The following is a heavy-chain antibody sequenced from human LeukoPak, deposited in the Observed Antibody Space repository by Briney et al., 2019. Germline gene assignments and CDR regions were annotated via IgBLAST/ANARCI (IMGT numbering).Heavy chain of an antibody. CDR1: GFSLSTSGMR. CDR3: ARENDSSGYYYWDY. D-gene: IGHD3-22*01. Sequence: SGPALLNPTQPLPLTSTFSGFSLSTSGMRVSWIRQPPAKALEWLARIDWDDDKYYSTSLKTRLTISKDTSKNQVVLTMTSMDPVDTATYYCARENDSSGYYYWDYWGQGTLVTVSS. J-gene: IGHJ4*02. CDR2: IDWDDDK. V-gene: IGHV2-70*04.